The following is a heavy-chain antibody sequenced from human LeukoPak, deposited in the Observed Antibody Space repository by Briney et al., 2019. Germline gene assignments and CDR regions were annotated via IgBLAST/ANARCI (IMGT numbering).Heavy chain of an antibody. CDR2: INRSGGRT. CDR3: AKDYHSSGTYHDY. Sequence: QSGGSLRLSCAASGFTVSTYAMSWVRRAPGKGLEWVSGINRSGGRTYNADSVKGRFTISSDDSKNMLYLQMNNLRAEDTAVYYCAKDYHSSGTYHDYWGQGTLVTVSS. J-gene: IGHJ4*02. D-gene: IGHD3-10*01. V-gene: IGHV3-23*01. CDR1: GFTVSTYA.